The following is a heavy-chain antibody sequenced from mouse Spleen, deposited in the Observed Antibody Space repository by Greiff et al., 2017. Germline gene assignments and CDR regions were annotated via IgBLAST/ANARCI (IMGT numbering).Heavy chain of an antibody. CDR3: ARDYSRGYFDV. CDR1: GYSITSGYD. CDR2: ISYSGST. Sequence: EVQLQESGPGMVKPSQSLSLTCTVTGYSITSGYDWHWIRHFPGNKLEWMGYISYSGSTNYNPSLKSRISITHDTSKNHFFLKLNSVTTEDTATYYCARDYSRGYFDVWGTGTTVTVSS. D-gene: IGHD1-1*01. J-gene: IGHJ1*03. V-gene: IGHV3-1*01.